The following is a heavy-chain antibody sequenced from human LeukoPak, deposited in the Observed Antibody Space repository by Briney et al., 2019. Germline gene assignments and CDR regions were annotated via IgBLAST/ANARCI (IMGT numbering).Heavy chain of an antibody. CDR2: IIPIFGTA. J-gene: IGHJ5*02. D-gene: IGHD2-2*01. V-gene: IGHV1-69*13. Sequence: SVKVSFKASGGTFIIYAISWVRQAPGQGREWMGGIIPIFGTANYAQKFQGRVTITADESTSTAYMELSSLKSEDTAVYYCARRDKYCSSTSCYAIGFDPWGQGTLVTVSS. CDR3: ARRDKYCSSTSCYAIGFDP. CDR1: GGTFIIYA.